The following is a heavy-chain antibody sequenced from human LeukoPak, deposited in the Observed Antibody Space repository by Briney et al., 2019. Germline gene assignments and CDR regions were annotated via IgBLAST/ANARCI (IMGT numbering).Heavy chain of an antibody. V-gene: IGHV1-8*01. Sequence: ASVKVSCKASGYTFTNNDIHWVRQATGQGLEWMGWMHPNSDDTGYAQKFQGRVTMTRNTSISTAYMELSSLRPEDTAVYYCATRRAILPGRAFDPWGQGALVTVSS. D-gene: IGHD2-21*01. J-gene: IGHJ5*02. CDR2: MHPNSDDT. CDR3: ATRRAILPGRAFDP. CDR1: GYTFTNND.